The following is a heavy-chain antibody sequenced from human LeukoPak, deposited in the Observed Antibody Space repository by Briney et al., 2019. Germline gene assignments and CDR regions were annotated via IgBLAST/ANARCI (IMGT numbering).Heavy chain of an antibody. J-gene: IGHJ6*03. CDR2: IYYSGST. V-gene: IGHV4-59*12. D-gene: IGHD3-3*01. CDR1: GGSISSYY. Sequence: SETLSLTCTVSGGSISSYYWSWIRQPPGKGLEWIGSIYYSGSTNYNPSLKSRVTISVDTSKNQFSLKLSSVTAADTAVYYCARVRGITIPSHMDVWGKGTTVTVSS. CDR3: ARVRGITIPSHMDV.